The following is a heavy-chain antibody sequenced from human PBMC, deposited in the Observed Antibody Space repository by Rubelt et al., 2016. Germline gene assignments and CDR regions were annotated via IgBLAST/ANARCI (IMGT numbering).Heavy chain of an antibody. V-gene: IGHV3-23*01. J-gene: IGHJ4*02. CDR1: GFTFSGYA. D-gene: IGHD1-26*01. CDR3: AKGHGGATFDS. Sequence: GGGLVQPGGSLRLSCAASGFTFSGYAMSWVRQAPGKGLEWVSAISGSGGSTYYADYVKGRFTISRDNPKNTLYLQMNSMSDEDTALYYCAKGHGGATFDSWGQGTRVTVSS. CDR2: ISGSGGST.